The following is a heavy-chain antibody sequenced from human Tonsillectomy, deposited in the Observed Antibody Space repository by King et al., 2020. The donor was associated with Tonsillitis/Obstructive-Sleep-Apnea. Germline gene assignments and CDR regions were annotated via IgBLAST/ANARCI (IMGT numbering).Heavy chain of an antibody. Sequence: VQLVESGGGLVQPGRSLRLSCAASGFTFDDYAMHWVRQAPGKGLEWVSGISWNSGSIGYADSVKGRFTISRDNAKNSLYLQMNSLRAEDTALYYCAKDLYFDFWRGTFDYWGQGTLVTVSS. CDR2: ISWNSGSI. V-gene: IGHV3-9*01. J-gene: IGHJ4*02. D-gene: IGHD3-3*01. CDR3: AKDLYFDFWRGTFDY. CDR1: GFTFDDYA.